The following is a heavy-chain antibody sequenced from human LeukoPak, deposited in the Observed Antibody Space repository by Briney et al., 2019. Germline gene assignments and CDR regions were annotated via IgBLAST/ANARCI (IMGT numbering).Heavy chain of an antibody. CDR3: ARGPLDSSGSATDY. Sequence: MTSETLSLTCTVSGGSISSYYWSWIRQPPGKGLEWIGYIYYSGGTNYNPSLKSRVTISVDTSKNQFSLKLSSVTAADTAVYYCARGPLDSSGSATDYWGQGTLVTVSS. D-gene: IGHD3-22*01. J-gene: IGHJ4*02. CDR2: IYYSGGT. CDR1: GGSISSYY. V-gene: IGHV4-59*01.